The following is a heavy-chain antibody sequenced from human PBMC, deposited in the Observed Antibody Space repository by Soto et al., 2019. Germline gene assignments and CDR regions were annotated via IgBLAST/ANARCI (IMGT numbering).Heavy chain of an antibody. CDR3: ARVGQDCSGGSCYRPNWFDP. Sequence: GGSLRLSCAASGFTFSSYWMSWVRQAPRKGLEWVANIKQDGSEKYYVDSVKGRFTISRDNAKNSLYLQMNSLRAEDTAVYYCARVGQDCSGGSCYRPNWFDPWGQGTLVTVSS. V-gene: IGHV3-7*01. CDR2: IKQDGSEK. CDR1: GFTFSSYW. D-gene: IGHD2-15*01. J-gene: IGHJ5*02.